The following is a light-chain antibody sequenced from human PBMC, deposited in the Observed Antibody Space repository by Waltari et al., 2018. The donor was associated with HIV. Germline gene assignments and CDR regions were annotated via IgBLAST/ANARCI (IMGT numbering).Light chain of an antibody. CDR2: DAA. CDR3: QQFNTFPHT. V-gene: IGKV1-13*02. J-gene: IGKJ4*01. Sequence: AIQMTQSPSSLSALVGERVTMTCRASQGIRTSVAWYQKKPGRPPKLLIFDAADLESGVPSRFSGSGSGTDFTLTISSLQAEDFATYYCQQFNTFPHTFGGGTQVEIK. CDR1: QGIRTS.